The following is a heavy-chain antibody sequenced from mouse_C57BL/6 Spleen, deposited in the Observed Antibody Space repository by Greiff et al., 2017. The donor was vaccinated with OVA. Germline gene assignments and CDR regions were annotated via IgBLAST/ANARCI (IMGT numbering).Heavy chain of an antibody. J-gene: IGHJ2*01. CDR3: ARFGYDY. Sequence: QVQLQQPGAELVKPGASVKLSCKASGYTFTSYWMPWVKQRPGQGLEWIGEIDPSDSYTNYNQKFKGQATLTVDTSSSTAYMQLSGLTSEDSAVYYCARFGYDYWGQGTTLTVSS. V-gene: IGHV1-50*01. CDR1: GYTFTSYW. CDR2: IDPSDSYT. D-gene: IGHD2-2*01.